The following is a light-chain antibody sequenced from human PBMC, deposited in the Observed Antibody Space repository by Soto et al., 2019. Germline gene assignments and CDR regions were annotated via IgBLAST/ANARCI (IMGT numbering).Light chain of an antibody. V-gene: IGLV2-14*01. J-gene: IGLJ1*01. CDR2: EVS. CDR1: SSDVGSYNQ. CDR3: CYYTTSSTYV. Sequence: QSALTQPASVSGSPGQSTTISCTGTSSDVGSYNQVSWYQQHPGKAPRLMIYEVSNRPSGVANRFSGSKSDNTASLTISGLPAEDDDDSYCCYYTTSSTYVFGPGTKLTVL.